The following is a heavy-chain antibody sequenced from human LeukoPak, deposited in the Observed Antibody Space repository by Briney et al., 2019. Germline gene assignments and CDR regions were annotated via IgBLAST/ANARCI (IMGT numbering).Heavy chain of an antibody. V-gene: IGHV3-11*01. J-gene: IGHJ4*02. D-gene: IGHD4-23*01. CDR2: ISSSGSTI. CDR3: AKSPRGGNLLWDY. CDR1: GFTFSDYY. Sequence: GGSLRLSCAASGFTFSDYYMSWIRQAPGKGLEWVSYISSSGSTIYYADSVKGRFTISRDNSKNTLYLQMNSLRAEDTAVYYCAKSPRGGNLLWDYWGQGTLVTVSS.